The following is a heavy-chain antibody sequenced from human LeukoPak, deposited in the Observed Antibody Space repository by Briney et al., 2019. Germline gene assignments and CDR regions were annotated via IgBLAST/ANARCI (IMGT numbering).Heavy chain of an antibody. D-gene: IGHD2-2*03. CDR2: ISGGATTI. J-gene: IGHJ4*02. V-gene: IGHV3-23*01. CDR3: AKRSGYCSSISCSYFDS. Sequence: GGSPRLSCAASGFTFGSYALNWVRQAPGKGLEWVSTISGGATTIYYVDSVKGRFTISRDNSKNTVDLQMNSLRAEDTAVYYCAKRSGYCSSISCSYFDSWGQGTLVTVSS. CDR1: GFTFGSYA.